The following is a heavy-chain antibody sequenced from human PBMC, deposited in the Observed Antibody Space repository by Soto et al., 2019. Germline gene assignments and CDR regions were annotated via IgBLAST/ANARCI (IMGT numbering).Heavy chain of an antibody. CDR1: GGSITSANW. V-gene: IGHV4-4*02. CDR2: ISHRGIT. Sequence: TLSLTCAVSGGSITSANWWTWVRQPPGGGLEGIGEISHRGITNNKSSLKSRVTMSVDKTKNDVSLKLTSVAAADTAVYYCARVLRGWFDPWGQGTPVTVSS. J-gene: IGHJ5*02. CDR3: ARVLRGWFDP.